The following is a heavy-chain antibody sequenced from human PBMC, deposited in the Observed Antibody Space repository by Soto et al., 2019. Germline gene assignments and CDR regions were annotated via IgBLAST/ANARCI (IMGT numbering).Heavy chain of an antibody. V-gene: IGHV4-39*01. CDR1: GGSISSSSYY. CDR3: ARHRHDFWSGYLTWFAP. CDR2: IYYSGST. D-gene: IGHD3-3*01. Sequence: SETLSLTCTVAGGSISSSSYYWGWIRQPPGKGLEWIGSIYYSGSTYYNPSLKSRVTISVDTSKNQFSLKLSSVTAADTAVYYCARHRHDFWSGYLTWFAPWGQGTLVTVSS. J-gene: IGHJ5*02.